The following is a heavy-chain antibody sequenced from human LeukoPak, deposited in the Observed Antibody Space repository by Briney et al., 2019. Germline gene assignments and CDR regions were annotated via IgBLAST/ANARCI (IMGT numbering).Heavy chain of an antibody. CDR1: GFTFSSYS. J-gene: IGHJ4*02. D-gene: IGHD6-19*01. CDR3: AKDEWQWLAIDH. CDR2: IGSSSSTT. V-gene: IGHV3-48*02. Sequence: GGSLRLSCAASGFTFSSYSMIWVRQAPGKGLEWVSYIGSSSSTTYYADSVKGRFTISRDNAKNSLYLHMNSLRDEDTAVYYCAKDEWQWLAIDHWGQGTLVTVSS.